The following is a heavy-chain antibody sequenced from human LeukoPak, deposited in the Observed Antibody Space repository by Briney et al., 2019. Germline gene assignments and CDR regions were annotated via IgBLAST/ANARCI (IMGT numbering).Heavy chain of an antibody. J-gene: IGHJ4*02. Sequence: GGSLRLSCAASGFTFSSYAMHWVRQAPGKGLEWVAVISYDGSNKYYADSVKGRFAISRDNSKNTLYLQMNSLRAEDTAVYYCARVFLGTMVRGPFDYWGQGTLVTVSS. D-gene: IGHD3-10*01. V-gene: IGHV3-30*09. CDR3: ARVFLGTMVRGPFDY. CDR2: ISYDGSNK. CDR1: GFTFSSYA.